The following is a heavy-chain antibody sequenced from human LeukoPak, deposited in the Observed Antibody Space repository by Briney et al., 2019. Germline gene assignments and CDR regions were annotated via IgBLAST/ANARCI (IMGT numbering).Heavy chain of an antibody. J-gene: IGHJ5*02. CDR2: MNQSGGI. Sequence: SETLSLTCAVSGGSFTGYYWTWIRQPPGKGLEWIGEMNQSGGINYNPSLKSRVTMSVDTSKNHFSLRLSSVTAADTAVYHCARGGIAARCSSWGQGTLVTVSS. V-gene: IGHV4-34*01. CDR1: GGSFTGYY. CDR3: ARGGIAARCSS. D-gene: IGHD2-15*01.